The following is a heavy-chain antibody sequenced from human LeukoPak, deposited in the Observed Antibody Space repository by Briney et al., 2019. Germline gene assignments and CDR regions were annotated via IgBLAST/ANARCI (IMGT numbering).Heavy chain of an antibody. Sequence: SSGTLSLTCAVSGGSISSSNWWSWVRQPPGKGLEWIGEIYHSGSTNYNPSLKSRVTISVDKSKNQFSLKLSSVTAADTAVYYCARIRRGISSNPAPFDYWGQGTLVTVSS. CDR1: GGSISSSNW. CDR2: IYHSGST. V-gene: IGHV4-4*02. CDR3: ARIRRGISSNPAPFDY. J-gene: IGHJ4*02. D-gene: IGHD2-2*01.